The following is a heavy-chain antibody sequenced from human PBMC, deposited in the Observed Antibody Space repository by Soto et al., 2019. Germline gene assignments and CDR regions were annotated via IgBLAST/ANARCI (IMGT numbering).Heavy chain of an antibody. Sequence: SETLSLTXNVSGFAISRGYYWSWVRQPPGKGLEWIGSIYPSVSSYHNPSLESRLTLSIDTSKNQFTLKLASVTAADTALYYCAREKVGTTFFDNWGQGTQVTVSS. D-gene: IGHD1-1*01. CDR1: GFAISRGYY. CDR3: AREKVGTTFFDN. V-gene: IGHV4-38-2*02. J-gene: IGHJ4*02. CDR2: IYPSVSS.